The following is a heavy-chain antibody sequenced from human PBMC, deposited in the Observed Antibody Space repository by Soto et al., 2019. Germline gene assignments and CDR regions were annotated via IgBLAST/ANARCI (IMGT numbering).Heavy chain of an antibody. D-gene: IGHD4-17*01. Sequence: EMQLVESGGDLVKPGGSLRLACVASGFTFNNAWMTWVRQAPGKGLEWVGRIKSKTDGGTRDYAAPVKGRFTISRDDSKKTLYLQMNSLKTEDTGVYYCSTEWSTVYSYGMDVWGQGTTVTVSS. CDR3: STEWSTVYSYGMDV. CDR1: GFTFNNAW. J-gene: IGHJ6*02. CDR2: IKSKTDGGTR. V-gene: IGHV3-15*01.